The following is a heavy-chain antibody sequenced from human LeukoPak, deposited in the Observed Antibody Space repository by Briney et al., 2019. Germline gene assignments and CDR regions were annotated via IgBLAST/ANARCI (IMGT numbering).Heavy chain of an antibody. V-gene: IGHV1-18*01. Sequence: GASVKLSCKASGYTFTNYGISWVRQAPGQGLEWMGWISAYNGNTNYGQKIQGRVTMTTDTSTSTVYMELRSLRSDDTAVYYCAREARGDFDYWGQGTLVTVSS. D-gene: IGHD3-10*01. CDR3: AREARGDFDY. CDR1: GYTFTNYG. CDR2: ISAYNGNT. J-gene: IGHJ4*02.